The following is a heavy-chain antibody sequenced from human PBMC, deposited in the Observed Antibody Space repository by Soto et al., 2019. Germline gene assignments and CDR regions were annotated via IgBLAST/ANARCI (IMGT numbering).Heavy chain of an antibody. V-gene: IGHV3-72*01. Sequence: EVQLVESGGGLVQPGGSLRLSCAASGFTFSDHYVDWVRQAPGKGLEWVARIRNKANSYSTEYAASAKGRFTISRDDSKNVGYLQISSQKTAHTAVYYCAPIMLWCYYLNDFDYWGPGTLVTVSS. CDR3: APIMLWCYYLNDFDY. CDR2: IRNKANSYST. D-gene: IGHD2-15*01. CDR1: GFTFSDHY. J-gene: IGHJ4*02.